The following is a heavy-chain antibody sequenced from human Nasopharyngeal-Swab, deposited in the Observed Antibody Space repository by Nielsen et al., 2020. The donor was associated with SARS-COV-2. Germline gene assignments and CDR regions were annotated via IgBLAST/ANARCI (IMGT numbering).Heavy chain of an antibody. V-gene: IGHV1-18*01. CDR1: GLNFRSFG. Sequence: ASVKVSCKASGLNFRSFGFTWVRQAPGQGLELLGWISGYNGNTQDARDFLRRVTLTNDTSTSTVYLELRSLTSDDPAVYYCARDLFGTPPVAALDLWGQGTLVTVSS. J-gene: IGHJ4*02. CDR3: ARDLFGTPPVAALDL. CDR2: ISGYNGNT. D-gene: IGHD2-15*01.